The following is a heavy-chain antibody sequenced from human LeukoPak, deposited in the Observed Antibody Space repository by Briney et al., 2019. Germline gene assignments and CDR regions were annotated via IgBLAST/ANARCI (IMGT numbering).Heavy chain of an antibody. J-gene: IGHJ4*02. V-gene: IGHV3-7*01. CDR2: IKQDGGEK. D-gene: IGHD1-26*01. Sequence: GVSLRPSCVASGFAFSSYWMSWVRQAPGKGLEWVANIKQDGGEKYYVDSVKGRFTISRDNAKNSLFLQMNSLRVEDTAVYYCARLGGSYYTYWGQGTLVTVSS. CDR1: GFAFSSYW. CDR3: ARLGGSYYTY.